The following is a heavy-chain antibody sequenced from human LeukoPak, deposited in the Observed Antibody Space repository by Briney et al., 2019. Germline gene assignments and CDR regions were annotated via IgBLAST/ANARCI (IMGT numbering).Heavy chain of an antibody. J-gene: IGHJ4*02. D-gene: IGHD5-24*01. Sequence: ASVQVSCQASGYTFTSYDINWVRQATGQGLEWMGWTNPNSGNTGYAQKFQGRVTMTRNTSISTAYMELSSLRSEDTAVYYCAVQEMATTPLLDYWGQGTLVTVSS. V-gene: IGHV1-8*01. CDR1: GYTFTSYD. CDR2: TNPNSGNT. CDR3: AVQEMATTPLLDY.